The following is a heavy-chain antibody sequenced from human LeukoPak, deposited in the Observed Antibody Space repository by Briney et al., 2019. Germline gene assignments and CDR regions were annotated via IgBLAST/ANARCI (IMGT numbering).Heavy chain of an antibody. CDR3: VRLPITMFRDASFHI. CDR1: GGSISRSSYY. J-gene: IGHJ3*02. Sequence: MPSETLSLTCTVSGGSISRSSYYWGWIRQPPGKGLEWIGAVYDSGSIYYNPSLNRLTIISVDTYKNQFSLKLSSVTAADAAVYYCVRLPITMFRDASFHIWGKGTMVSVSS. CDR2: VYDSGSI. D-gene: IGHD3-10*01. V-gene: IGHV4-39*01.